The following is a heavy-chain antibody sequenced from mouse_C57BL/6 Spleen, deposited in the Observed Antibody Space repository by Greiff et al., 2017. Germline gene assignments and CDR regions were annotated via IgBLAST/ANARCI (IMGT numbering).Heavy chain of an antibody. V-gene: IGHV3-1*01. Sequence: EVKVVESGPGMVKPSQSLSLTCTVTGYSITSGYDWHWIRHFPGNKLEWMGYISYSGSTNYNPSLKSRISITHDTSKNHFFLKLNSVTTEDTATYCCAGGDYGWYFDVWGTGTTVTVSS. J-gene: IGHJ1*03. CDR2: ISYSGST. CDR1: GYSITSGYD. CDR3: AGGDYGWYFDV. D-gene: IGHD1-1*01.